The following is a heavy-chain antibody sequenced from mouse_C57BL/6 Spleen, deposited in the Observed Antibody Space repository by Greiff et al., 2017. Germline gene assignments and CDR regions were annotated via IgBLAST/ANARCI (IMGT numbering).Heavy chain of an antibody. V-gene: IGHV1-72*01. J-gene: IGHJ4*01. Sequence: QVQLQQPGAELVKPGASVKLSCKASGYTFTSYWMPWVKQRPGRDLEWIGRIDPNSGGTKYNEKFKSKATLTVDKPSSTAYMQLSSLTSEDSAVYYCALYYGSSYDAMDYWGQGTSVTVSS. CDR2: IDPNSGGT. D-gene: IGHD1-1*01. CDR3: ALYYGSSYDAMDY. CDR1: GYTFTSYW.